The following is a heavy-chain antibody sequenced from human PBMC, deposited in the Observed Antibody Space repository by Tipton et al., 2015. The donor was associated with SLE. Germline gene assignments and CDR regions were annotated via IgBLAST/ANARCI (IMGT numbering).Heavy chain of an antibody. CDR2: IYDSENT. D-gene: IGHD4-17*01. CDR1: GGSIRSYY. J-gene: IGHJ2*01. Sequence: TLSLTCTVSGGSIRSYYWSWIRQAPGKGLEWIGYIYDSENTNYNPSLKSRVTISSDTPKNQFSLKLSSVTAADTAVYYCARDGDGDYLVGFDLWGRGTLVTVSS. V-gene: IGHV4-59*01. CDR3: ARDGDGDYLVGFDL.